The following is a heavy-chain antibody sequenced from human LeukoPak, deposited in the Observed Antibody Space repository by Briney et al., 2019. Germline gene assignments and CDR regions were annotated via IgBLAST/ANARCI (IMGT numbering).Heavy chain of an antibody. CDR3: ARGYSGYDY. Sequence: ASVKVSCKASGYTFTSYAIHWVRQAPGQRLECMGWINTGNGNTKYSQKFQGRVTITRDTSASTAYMDLSSLRSEDTAVYYCARGYSGYDYWGQGTLVTVSS. CDR1: GYTFTSYA. J-gene: IGHJ4*02. D-gene: IGHD5-12*01. V-gene: IGHV1-3*04. CDR2: INTGNGNT.